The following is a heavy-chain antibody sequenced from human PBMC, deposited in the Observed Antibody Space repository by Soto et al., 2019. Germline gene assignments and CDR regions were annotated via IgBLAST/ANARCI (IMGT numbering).Heavy chain of an antibody. Sequence: QVQLVQSGAEVKKPGASVKVSCKASGYTFSNYLLHCVRQAPGQRLEWMGWINAGNGNTKYSQKFQGRVTLTRDTSASTAYMELRGLSSEDTAVYYCAYSSYGSVNFYLGQGTLVTVSS. D-gene: IGHD3-10*01. CDR2: INAGNGNT. CDR3: AYSSYGSVNFY. V-gene: IGHV1-3*01. J-gene: IGHJ4*02. CDR1: GYTFSNYL.